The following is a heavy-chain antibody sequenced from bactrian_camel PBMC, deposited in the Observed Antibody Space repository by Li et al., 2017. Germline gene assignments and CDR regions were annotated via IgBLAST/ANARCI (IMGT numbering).Heavy chain of an antibody. CDR2: LDSDGTQ. CDR1: GYTYCKYD. V-gene: IGHV3S55*01. J-gene: IGHJ4*01. Sequence: QLVESGGGSVQAGGSLRLSCAASGYTYCKYDETWYRQAPGKEREAFAGLDSDGTQHYKDFAKGRFTMSVDNAKNMLYLQMNNLKPEDTAMYYCAADQRRLSPREYTYWGQGTQVTVS. CDR3: AADQRRLSPREYTY.